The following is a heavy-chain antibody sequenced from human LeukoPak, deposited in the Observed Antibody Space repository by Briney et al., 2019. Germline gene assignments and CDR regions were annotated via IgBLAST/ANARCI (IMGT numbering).Heavy chain of an antibody. CDR2: ISYSGST. Sequence: SETLSLTCTVSGGSINSYYWSWIRQPPGKGLEWIGYISYSGSTNYNPSLKSRVTISVDRSKNQFSLKLSSVTAADTAVYYCVRGYYYDSSGYWVRAFDIWGQGTMVTVSS. J-gene: IGHJ3*02. CDR3: VRGYYYDSSGYWVRAFDI. D-gene: IGHD3-22*01. CDR1: GGSINSYY. V-gene: IGHV4-59*12.